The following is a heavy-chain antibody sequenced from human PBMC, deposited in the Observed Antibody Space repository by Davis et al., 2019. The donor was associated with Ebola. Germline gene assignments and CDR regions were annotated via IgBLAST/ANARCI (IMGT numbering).Heavy chain of an antibody. D-gene: IGHD6-6*01. CDR3: ARRSHY. J-gene: IGHJ4*02. CDR1: GFTFSSYA. CDR2: ISYDGSKK. Sequence: PGGSLRLSCAASGFTFSSYAMHWVRQAPGKGLEWVAVISYDGSKKYYVDSVKGRFTISRDNAKNSLYLQMNSLRAEDTAVYYCARRSHYWGQGTLVTVSS. V-gene: IGHV3-30*04.